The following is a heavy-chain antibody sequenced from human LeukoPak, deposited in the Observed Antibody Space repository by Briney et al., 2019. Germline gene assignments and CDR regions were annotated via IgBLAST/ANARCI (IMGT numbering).Heavy chain of an antibody. V-gene: IGHV4-39*01. Sequence: SETLSLTCAVSGGSISGGAYSWSWIRQPPGKGLEWIGSIYYSGSTYYNPSLKSRVTISVDTSKNQFSLKLSSVTAADTAVYYCARHVDDYVWGSYRPPPYFDYWGQGTLVTVSS. D-gene: IGHD3-16*02. CDR2: IYYSGST. CDR3: ARHVDDYVWGSYRPPPYFDY. CDR1: GGSISGGAYS. J-gene: IGHJ4*02.